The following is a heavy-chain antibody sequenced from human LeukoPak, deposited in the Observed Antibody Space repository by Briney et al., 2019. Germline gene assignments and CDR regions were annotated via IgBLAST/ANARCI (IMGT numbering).Heavy chain of an antibody. V-gene: IGHV4-4*07. J-gene: IGHJ5*02. Sequence: SETLSLTCTVSGGSISSYYWSWIRQPAGKGLEWIGRIYTSGSTNYNPSLKSRVTMSVATSKNQFSLKLSSVTAADTAVYYCARELRSSSWYGASREGNWFDPWGQGTLVTVSS. D-gene: IGHD6-13*01. CDR1: GGSISSYY. CDR2: IYTSGST. CDR3: ARELRSSSWYGASREGNWFDP.